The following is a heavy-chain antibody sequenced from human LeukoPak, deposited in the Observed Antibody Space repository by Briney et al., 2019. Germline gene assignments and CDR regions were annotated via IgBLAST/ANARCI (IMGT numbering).Heavy chain of an antibody. CDR2: INPSGGST. Sequence: ASVRVSCKASGYTFTSYGISWVRQAPGQGLEWMGIINPSGGSTSYAQKFQGRVTMTRDTSTSTVYMELSSLRSEDTAVYYCAREAYYYDSSGLGDFDYWGQGTLVTVSS. V-gene: IGHV1-46*01. CDR1: GYTFTSYG. J-gene: IGHJ4*02. CDR3: AREAYYYDSSGLGDFDY. D-gene: IGHD3-22*01.